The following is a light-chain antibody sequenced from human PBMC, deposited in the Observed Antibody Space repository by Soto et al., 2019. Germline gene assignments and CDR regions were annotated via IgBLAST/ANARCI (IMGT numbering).Light chain of an antibody. CDR3: QSYDNGLSASX. CDR1: SSNIGAGHV. V-gene: IGLV1-40*01. CDR2: GTS. J-gene: IGLJ2*01. Sequence: QPVLTQPPSVSGAPGQRVTISCTGSSSNIGAGHVVHWYQQFPGRAPNLLIYGTSNRPSGVPDRFSGSKSGTSASLAITGLQGEDEGDYYCQSYDNGLSASXXXGGTKXTVL.